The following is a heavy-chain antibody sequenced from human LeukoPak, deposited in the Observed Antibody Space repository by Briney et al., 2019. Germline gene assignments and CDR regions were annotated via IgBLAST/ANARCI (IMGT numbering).Heavy chain of an antibody. CDR3: ARGSDSSGYSNWFDP. V-gene: IGHV3-30-3*01. D-gene: IGHD3-22*01. J-gene: IGHJ5*02. Sequence: QPGGSLRLSCAASGFTFSSYTMYWVRQAPGKGLEWVAIISDDGSTKYYADSVKGRFTISRDNSKNTLYLQMNSLRAEDTAVYYCARGSDSSGYSNWFDPWGQVTLVTVSS. CDR1: GFTFSSYT. CDR2: ISDDGSTK.